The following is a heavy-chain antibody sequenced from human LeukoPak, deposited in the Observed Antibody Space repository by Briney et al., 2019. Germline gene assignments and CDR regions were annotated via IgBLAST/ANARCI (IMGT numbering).Heavy chain of an antibody. D-gene: IGHD3-3*01. CDR2: IYYTGTT. CDR1: RGSISTYY. Sequence: PSETLSLTCTVSRGSISTYYWNWIRQPPGKGLEWIGYIYYTGTTDYNPSLKSRVTMSVDASKNQFSLKLSSVTAADTAVYYCARDDWSGFSDYWGQGTLVTVSS. V-gene: IGHV4-59*01. J-gene: IGHJ4*02. CDR3: ARDDWSGFSDY.